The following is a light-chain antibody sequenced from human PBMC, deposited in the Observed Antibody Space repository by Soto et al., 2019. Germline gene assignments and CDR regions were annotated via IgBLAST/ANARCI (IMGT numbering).Light chain of an antibody. CDR3: QQYKSWFT. Sequence: IVMTQSPATLSVSPGERATLSCRASQGINNNLAWYQQKPGQAPRLLIYDASTGATDIPARFSGSGSGTEFTLTISSLQSEDSAVYYCQQYKSWFTFGQGTKLEIK. V-gene: IGKV3-15*01. J-gene: IGKJ2*01. CDR2: DAS. CDR1: QGINNN.